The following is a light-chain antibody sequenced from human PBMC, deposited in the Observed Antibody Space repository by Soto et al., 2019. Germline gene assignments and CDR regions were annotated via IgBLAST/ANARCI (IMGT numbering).Light chain of an antibody. J-gene: IGLJ1*01. Sequence: QSVLTQPRSVSGSPGQSVTISCTGTNSDVGGYNYVSWYQQHPGKAPKLMIYDVSKRPSGVPDRFSGSKSGNTASLTISGLQAEDEADYYCCSYAGSYHVFGTGTKLTVL. CDR2: DVS. V-gene: IGLV2-11*01. CDR1: NSDVGGYNY. CDR3: CSYAGSYHV.